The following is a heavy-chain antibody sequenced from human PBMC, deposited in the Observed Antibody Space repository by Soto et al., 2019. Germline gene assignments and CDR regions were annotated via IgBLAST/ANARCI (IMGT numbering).Heavy chain of an antibody. V-gene: IGHV4-31*03. CDR1: GGSIMSGGYY. CDR3: ARVADDSPAHDY. D-gene: IGHD3-22*01. CDR2: IYYSGST. J-gene: IGHJ4*02. Sequence: TLSLTCTVSGGSIMSGGYYWSLIRQHPGKGLEWIGYIYYSGSTYYNPSLKSRVTISVDTSKNQFSLKLSSVTAADTAVYYCARVADDSPAHDYWGQGTLVTVSS.